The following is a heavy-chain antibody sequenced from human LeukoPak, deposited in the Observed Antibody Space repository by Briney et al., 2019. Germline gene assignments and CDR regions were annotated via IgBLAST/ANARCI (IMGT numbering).Heavy chain of an antibody. D-gene: IGHD6-13*01. V-gene: IGHV3-21*01. CDR1: GFTFSSYS. CDR3: RAAISAAVDFDY. J-gene: IGHJ4*02. CDR2: ISSGSTYI. Sequence: GGSLRLSCAASGFTFSSYSMNWVRQAPGKGLEWVSSISSGSTYIKYADSVKGRFTISRDNAKNSLYLQMNSLRAEDTALYYCRAAISAAVDFDYWGPGTLVTVSS.